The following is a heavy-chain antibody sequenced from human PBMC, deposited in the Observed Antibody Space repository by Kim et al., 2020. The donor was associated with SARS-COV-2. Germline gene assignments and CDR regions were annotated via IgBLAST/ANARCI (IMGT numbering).Heavy chain of an antibody. CDR3: ARGIGADGMDLNWCDA. J-gene: IGHJ5*02. Sequence: SETLSLTCNVSGGSVSSGSYYWSWIRQPPGKGLEGIGYIYDSGRTKYNSSLKSLVTISVDTSKNQFSLKLSSVTAADTAVYYCARGIGADGMDLNWCDAWGRGAQGTDSS. CDR1: GGSVSSGSYY. CDR2: IYDSGRT. V-gene: IGHV4-61*01. D-gene: IGHD6-13*01.